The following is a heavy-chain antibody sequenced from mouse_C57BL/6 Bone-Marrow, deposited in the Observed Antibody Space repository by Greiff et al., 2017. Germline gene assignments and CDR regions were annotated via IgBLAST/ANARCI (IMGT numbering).Heavy chain of an antibody. CDR2: INPYNGGT. D-gene: IGHD1-1*01. V-gene: IGHV1-19*01. Sequence: EVKLMESGPVLVKPGASVKMSCKASGYTFTDYYMNWVKQSHGKSLEWIGVINPYNGGTSYNQKFKGKATLTVDKSSSTAYMELNSLTSEDSAVYYCARGYYYGSSLYYFDYWGQGTTLTVSS. CDR3: ARGYYYGSSLYYFDY. CDR1: GYTFTDYY. J-gene: IGHJ2*01.